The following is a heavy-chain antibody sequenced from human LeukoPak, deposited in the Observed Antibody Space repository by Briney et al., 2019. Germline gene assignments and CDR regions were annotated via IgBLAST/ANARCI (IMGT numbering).Heavy chain of an antibody. CDR2: IYSGDKT. CDR3: ARDLYDSSGYQRGYFQH. J-gene: IGHJ1*01. Sequence: GGSLRLSCAASGFTFSSYEMNWVRQAPGKGLEWVSVIYSGDKTYYADSVKGRFTISRDNSKNTLDLQMNSLRAEDTAVYYCARDLYDSSGYQRGYFQHWGQGTLVTVSS. CDR1: GFTFSSYE. D-gene: IGHD3-22*01. V-gene: IGHV3-66*01.